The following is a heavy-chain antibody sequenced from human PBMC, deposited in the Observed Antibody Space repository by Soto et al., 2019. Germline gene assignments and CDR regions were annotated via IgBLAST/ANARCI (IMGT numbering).Heavy chain of an antibody. CDR2: IYYSGST. V-gene: IGHV4-30-4*01. Sequence: PSETLSLICTVSGGSISSGDYYWSWIRQPPGKGLEWIGYIYYSGSTYYNPSLKSRVTISVDTSKNQFSLKLSSVTAADTAVYYCARVRHDFWSGYYQNWFDPWGQGTLVTVSS. J-gene: IGHJ5*02. CDR3: ARVRHDFWSGYYQNWFDP. D-gene: IGHD3-3*01. CDR1: GGSISSGDYY.